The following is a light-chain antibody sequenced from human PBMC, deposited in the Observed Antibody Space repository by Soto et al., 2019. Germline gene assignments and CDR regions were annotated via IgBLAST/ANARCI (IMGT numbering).Light chain of an antibody. CDR2: RNN. J-gene: IGLJ2*01. Sequence: QSVLTQPPSASGTPGQRVTISCSGASSNIEVNYVYWYQKLPGTAPRLLIYRNNQRPSGGPDRFSGSKSGTAASLAISALRSEDEADYYCTVWDDSLRGRLFGGGTKLTVL. V-gene: IGLV1-47*01. CDR3: TVWDDSLRGRL. CDR1: SSNIEVNY.